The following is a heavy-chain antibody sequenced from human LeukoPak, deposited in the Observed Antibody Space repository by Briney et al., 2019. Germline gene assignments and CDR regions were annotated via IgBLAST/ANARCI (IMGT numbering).Heavy chain of an antibody. J-gene: IGHJ6*03. CDR1: GFTFSSYA. V-gene: IGHV3-23*01. CDR3: AKGIAARPYYYYYMDV. CDR2: ISGSGGST. Sequence: GGSLRLSCAASGFTFSSYAMSWVRQAPGKGLEWVSAISGSGGSTYYADSAKGRFTISRDNSKNTLYLQMNSLRAEDTAVYYCAKGIAARPYYYYYMDVWGKGTTVTVSS. D-gene: IGHD6-6*01.